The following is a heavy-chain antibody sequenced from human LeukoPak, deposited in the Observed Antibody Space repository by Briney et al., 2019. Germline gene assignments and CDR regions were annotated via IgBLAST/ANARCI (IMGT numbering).Heavy chain of an antibody. V-gene: IGHV3-23*01. CDR1: GFTFGMYA. D-gene: IGHD6-6*01. J-gene: IGHJ4*01. CDR3: QARHGY. CDR2: ISRRGGST. Sequence: GRSMRLSCAAAGFTFGMYAMIWVRPPHGKGRGWVSAISRRGGSTYYADSVKGRFTVSRDNSKNTLYLQMESLRVEDTAVYYCQARHGYWGHGTLVTVSS.